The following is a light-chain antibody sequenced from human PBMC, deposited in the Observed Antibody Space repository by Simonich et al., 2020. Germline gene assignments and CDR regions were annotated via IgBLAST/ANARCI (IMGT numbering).Light chain of an antibody. CDR2: KAS. V-gene: IGKV1-5*03. CDR3: QQYNSYSRT. CDR1: QSISSW. Sequence: DIQMTQSPSTLSASVGERVNITCRASQSISSWLAWDQQKQGKAPKLLIYKASSLESGVPSRFSGSGSGTEFTLTISSLQPDDFATYYCQQYNSYSRTFGQGTKVEIK. J-gene: IGKJ1*01.